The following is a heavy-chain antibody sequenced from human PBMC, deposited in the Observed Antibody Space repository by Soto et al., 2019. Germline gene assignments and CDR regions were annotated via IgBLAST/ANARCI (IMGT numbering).Heavy chain of an antibody. V-gene: IGHV4-59*01. CDR1: GASINNYY. Sequence: QVQLQESGPGLVKPSETLSLRCNVSGASINNYYCNWIRQPPGKGLEWIGYNFYSGSTKYNPSLKSRVTISLDTSKNQFSLSVTSVTAADTAVYYCATGDISVAGSPFDSWGQGTLVAVSS. CDR2: NFYSGST. D-gene: IGHD6-19*01. CDR3: ATGDISVAGSPFDS. J-gene: IGHJ4*02.